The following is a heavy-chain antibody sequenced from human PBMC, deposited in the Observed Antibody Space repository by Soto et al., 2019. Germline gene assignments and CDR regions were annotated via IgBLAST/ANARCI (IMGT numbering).Heavy chain of an antibody. CDR2: ISGSGGST. Sequence: GGSLRLSCAASGFTFSSYAMSWVRQAPGKGLEWVSAISGSGGSTYYADSVKGRFTISSDNSKNTLYLQMNSLRAEDTAVYYCARDGEMATIPFDYWGQGTLVPVSS. V-gene: IGHV3-23*01. CDR3: ARDGEMATIPFDY. CDR1: GFTFSSYA. D-gene: IGHD5-12*01. J-gene: IGHJ4*02.